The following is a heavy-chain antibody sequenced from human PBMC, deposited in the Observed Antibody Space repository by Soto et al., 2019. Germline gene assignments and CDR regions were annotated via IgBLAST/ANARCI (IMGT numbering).Heavy chain of an antibody. V-gene: IGHV4-4*07. CDR1: GGSISSYY. CDR2: IYTSGST. J-gene: IGHJ5*02. D-gene: IGHD2-2*02. CDR3: ARDEYCSSTSCYTGFGPLYNWFDP. Sequence: SETLSLTCTVSGGSISSYYWSWIRQPAGKGLEWIGRIYTSGSTSYKPSLKSRVTMSVDTSKNQFSLKLSSVTAADTAVYYCARDEYCSSTSCYTGFGPLYNWFDPWGQGTLVTVSS.